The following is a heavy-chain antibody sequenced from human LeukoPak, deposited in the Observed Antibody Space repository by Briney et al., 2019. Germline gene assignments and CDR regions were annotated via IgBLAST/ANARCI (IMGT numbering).Heavy chain of an antibody. D-gene: IGHD1-26*01. CDR1: GFTFSSYA. CDR3: AIDTLWWELQPFDY. CDR2: ISGSGGST. Sequence: PGGSLRLPCAASGFTFSSYAMSWVRQAPGKGLEWVSAISGSGGSTYYADSVKGRFTISRDNSKNTLYLQMNSLRAEDTAVYYCAIDTLWWELQPFDYWGQGTLVTVSS. V-gene: IGHV3-23*01. J-gene: IGHJ4*02.